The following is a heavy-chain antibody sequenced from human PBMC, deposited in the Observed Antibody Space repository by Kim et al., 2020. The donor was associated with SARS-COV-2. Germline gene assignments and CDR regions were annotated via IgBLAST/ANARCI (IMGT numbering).Heavy chain of an antibody. V-gene: IGHV4-31*03. J-gene: IGHJ6*03. Sequence: SETLSLTCTVSGGSISSRGHYWSWIRQLPGKGLESIGYIYSSGSTYYDPSLISRVSISVDTSKNQFSLKLSSVTAADTAVYYCARLTAGYFYHFFLNVWG. D-gene: IGHD3-16*01. CDR2: IYSSGST. CDR1: GGSISSRGHY. CDR3: ARLTAGYFYHFFLNV.